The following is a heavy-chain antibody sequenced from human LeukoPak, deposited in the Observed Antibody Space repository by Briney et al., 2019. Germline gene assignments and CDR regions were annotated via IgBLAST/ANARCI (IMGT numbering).Heavy chain of an antibody. D-gene: IGHD5-18*01. CDR1: GASLSRYY. J-gene: IGHJ4*02. V-gene: IGHV4-4*07. Sequence: SETLSLTCTVSGASLSRYYWSWIRQPAGKGLEWIGRIHSSGSTNYYPSLKSRVTMSVDTSKNQFSLRLSSVTAADTAVYYCARVGIRPTRPFFDYWGQGTLVTVSS. CDR2: IHSSGST. CDR3: ARVGIRPTRPFFDY.